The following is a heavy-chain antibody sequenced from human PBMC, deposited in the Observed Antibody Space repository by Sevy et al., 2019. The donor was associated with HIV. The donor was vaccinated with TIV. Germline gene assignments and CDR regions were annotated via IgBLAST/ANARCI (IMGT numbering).Heavy chain of an antibody. Sequence: GESLKISCAASGFTFSTAWMNWVRQAPGKGLEWVGRIKSKTDGGTADYAAPVKGRTTISRDDSKNTLYLQMNSLKTEDTAVYYCTTANVWDGDWYFDSWGQGTLVTVSS. J-gene: IGHJ4*02. CDR1: GFTFSTAW. CDR2: IKSKTDGGTA. D-gene: IGHD2-21*02. V-gene: IGHV3-15*01. CDR3: TTANVWDGDWYFDS.